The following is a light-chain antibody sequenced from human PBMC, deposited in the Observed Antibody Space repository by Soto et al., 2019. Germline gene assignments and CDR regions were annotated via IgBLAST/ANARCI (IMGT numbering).Light chain of an antibody. Sequence: DIVMTQSPDSLAVSLGERATINCKSSQSILYSSNNKNYLAWYQQKPGEPPKLLIYWASTRESGVPDRLSGSGSGTDFTLTISSLQAEDVAVYYCQHYCNTPLTFGGGTKLEIK. V-gene: IGKV4-1*01. J-gene: IGKJ4*01. CDR2: WAS. CDR1: QSILYSSNNKNY. CDR3: QHYCNTPLT.